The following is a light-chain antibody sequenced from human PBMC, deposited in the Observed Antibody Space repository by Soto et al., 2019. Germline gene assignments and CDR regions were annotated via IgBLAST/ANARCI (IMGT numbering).Light chain of an antibody. J-gene: IGLJ3*02. CDR3: VLYMGRGIWV. Sequence: QTVVTQEPSFSVSPGRTVTLTCGLSSGSVSTTYYPTWYQQTPGQAPRTLIYSTDTRSSGVPDRFSGSILGNKAALTITGALADDESDYYCVLYMGRGIWVFGGGTKVTVL. CDR1: SGSVSTTYY. V-gene: IGLV8-61*01. CDR2: STD.